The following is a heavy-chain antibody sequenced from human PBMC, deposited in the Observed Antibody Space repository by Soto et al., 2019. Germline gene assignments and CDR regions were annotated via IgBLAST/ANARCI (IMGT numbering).Heavy chain of an antibody. Sequence: PGGSLRLSYAASGFTFSNYAMIWVRQAPGKGLEWVSSISGSGGSTHYADSVKGRFTISRDNSKNTLYLQMNSLRAEDTAVYYCARHLVGNRDYWGQGTLVTVSS. D-gene: IGHD3-10*01. V-gene: IGHV3-23*01. CDR3: ARHLVGNRDY. J-gene: IGHJ4*02. CDR2: ISGSGGST. CDR1: GFTFSNYA.